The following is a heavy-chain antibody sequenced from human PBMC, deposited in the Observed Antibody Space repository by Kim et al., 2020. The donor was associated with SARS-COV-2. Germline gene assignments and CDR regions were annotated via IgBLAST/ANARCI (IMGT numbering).Heavy chain of an antibody. Sequence: ASVKVSCKVSGYTLTELSMHWVRQAPGKGLEWMGGFDPEDGETIYAQKFQGRVTMTEDTSTDTAYMELSSLRSEDTAVYYCATEYAVATGLGFDYWGQGTLVTVSS. V-gene: IGHV1-24*01. CDR2: FDPEDGET. J-gene: IGHJ4*02. CDR1: GYTLTELS. CDR3: ATEYAVATGLGFDY. D-gene: IGHD5-12*01.